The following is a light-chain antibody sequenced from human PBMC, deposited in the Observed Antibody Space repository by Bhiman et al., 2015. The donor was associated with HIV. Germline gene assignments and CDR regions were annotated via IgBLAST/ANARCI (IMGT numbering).Light chain of an antibody. CDR2: YDS. J-gene: IGLJ2*01. V-gene: IGLV3-21*04. CDR1: NIGSKH. CDR3: LVWDSGSDLGV. Sequence: SYELTQPPSVSVAPGNTAIIPCGGDNIGSKHVHWYQQKPGQAPVLVIYYDSDRPSGIPERFSGTNSGNTATLIITRVEAGDEADYSCLVWDSGSDLGVFGGGTKLTVL.